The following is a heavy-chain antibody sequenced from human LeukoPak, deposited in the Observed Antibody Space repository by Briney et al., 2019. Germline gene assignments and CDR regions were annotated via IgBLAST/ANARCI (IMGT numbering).Heavy chain of an antibody. Sequence: GGSLRLSCAASGFTFSSYSMNWVRQAPGKGLEWVSSISSSSSYIYYADSVKGRFTISRDNSKNTLYLQMNSLRAEDTAVYYCAKDSQYYYDSSGYYYQYFDYWGQGTLVTVSS. CDR2: ISSSSSYI. D-gene: IGHD3-22*01. CDR3: AKDSQYYYDSSGYYYQYFDY. CDR1: GFTFSSYS. V-gene: IGHV3-21*01. J-gene: IGHJ4*02.